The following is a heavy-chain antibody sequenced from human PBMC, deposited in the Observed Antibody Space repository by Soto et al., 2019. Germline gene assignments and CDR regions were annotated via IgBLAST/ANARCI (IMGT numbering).Heavy chain of an antibody. CDR1: GFTFSSYA. J-gene: IGHJ4*02. CDR3: ARSLPLYDATGYYRAPSDH. D-gene: IGHD3-9*01. CDR2: IGGAAGST. V-gene: IGHV3-23*01. Sequence: EVQLLESGGGLVQPGGSLRLSCAGSGFTFSSYAMNWVRQAPGKGLEWISGIGGAAGSTYTADSVKGRFTISRDNSKNTLYLQMNSLRAEDTAVYYCARSLPLYDATGYYRAPSDHWGQGTLVTVSS.